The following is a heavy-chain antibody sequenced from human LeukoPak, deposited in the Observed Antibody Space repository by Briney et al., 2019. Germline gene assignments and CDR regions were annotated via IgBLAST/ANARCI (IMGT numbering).Heavy chain of an antibody. CDR2: ISYDGSNK. V-gene: IGHV3-30*18. J-gene: IGHJ4*02. D-gene: IGHD3-22*01. CDR1: GFTFSSYG. Sequence: PGGSLRLSCAASGFTFSSYGMHWVRQAPGKGLEWVAVISYDGSNKYYADSVKGRFTISRDNSKNTLYLQMNSLRAEDTAVYYCAKESDTLYDSSGLYYWGQGTLVTVSS. CDR3: AKESDTLYDSSGLYY.